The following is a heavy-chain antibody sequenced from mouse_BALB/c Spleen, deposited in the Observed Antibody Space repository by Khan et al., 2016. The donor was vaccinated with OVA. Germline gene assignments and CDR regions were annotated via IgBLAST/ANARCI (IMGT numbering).Heavy chain of an antibody. D-gene: IGHD2-14*01. CDR3: AREGAYYRSDGWFSY. J-gene: IGHJ3*01. CDR2: INPSNGYT. CDR1: GYTFTTYT. Sequence: VQLQESGAELARPGASVKMSCKASGYTFTTYTMHWVKQRPGQGLEWIGYINPSNGYTNYNQKFKDKSTLTADKSSNTAYMQLSSLTSDYSAVYYCAREGAYYRSDGWFSYWGQGTLVTVSA. V-gene: IGHV1-4*01.